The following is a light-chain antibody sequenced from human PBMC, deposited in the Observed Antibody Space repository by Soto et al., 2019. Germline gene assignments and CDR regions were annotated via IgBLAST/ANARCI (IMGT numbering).Light chain of an antibody. V-gene: IGKV1-5*03. J-gene: IGKJ2*01. CDR1: QSISSW. Sequence: DIQMTQSPSTLSASVGDRVTITCWASQSISSWLAWYQQKPGKAPKLLIYKASSLESGVPSRLSDSGAGTEFSLTVGSLQPYDFATYCCQQYSSYSPYSFGQGTKLEIK. CDR2: KAS. CDR3: QQYSSYSPYS.